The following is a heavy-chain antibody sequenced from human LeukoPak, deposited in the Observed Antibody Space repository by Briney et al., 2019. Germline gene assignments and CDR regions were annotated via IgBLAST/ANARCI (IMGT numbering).Heavy chain of an antibody. D-gene: IGHD3-16*02. J-gene: IGHJ4*02. CDR2: INSDGSSI. CDR1: GFTFSSHW. CDR3: ARYLITFGGVIVDYFDY. V-gene: IGHV3-74*01. Sequence: GGSLRLSCAASGFTFSSHWMHWVRQAPGKGLVWVSRINSDGSSISYADSVKGRFTISRDNAKNTLYLQMNSLRAEDTAVYYCARYLITFGGVIVDYFDYWGQGTLVTVSS.